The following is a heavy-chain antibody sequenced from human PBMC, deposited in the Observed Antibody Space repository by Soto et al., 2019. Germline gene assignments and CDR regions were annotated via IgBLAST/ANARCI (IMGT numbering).Heavy chain of an antibody. J-gene: IGHJ6*02. CDR1: GGSISSYD. Sequence: SETLSLTCTVSGGSISSYDWSWIRQPPGKGLEWIGYIYYSGITNYNPSLKSRVTISVDTSKNQFSLKLSSVTAADTAVYYCARYKSNYYYGMDVWGQGTTVTAP. V-gene: IGHV4-59*01. D-gene: IGHD1-20*01. CDR3: ARYKSNYYYGMDV. CDR2: IYYSGIT.